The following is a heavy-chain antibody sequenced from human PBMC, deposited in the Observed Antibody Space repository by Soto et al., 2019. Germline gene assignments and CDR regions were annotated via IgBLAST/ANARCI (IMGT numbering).Heavy chain of an antibody. D-gene: IGHD4-4*01. CDR1: GFTFRDYT. V-gene: IGHV3-30-3*01. J-gene: IGHJ4*02. CDR3: ASHDYSNYYFDY. Sequence: GGSLRLSCADSGFTFRDYTMHWVRQSPGRGLEWVAVISFDGTNRYYSDSVKGRFTISRDNSKNTLYLQMNSLRAEDTAVYYCASHDYSNYYFDYWGQGTLVTVSS. CDR2: ISFDGTNR.